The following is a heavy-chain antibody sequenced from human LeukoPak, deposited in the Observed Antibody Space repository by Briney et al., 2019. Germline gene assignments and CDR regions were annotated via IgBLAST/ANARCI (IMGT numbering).Heavy chain of an antibody. Sequence: PSETLSLTCTVSGYSISSGYYWGWIRQPPGKGLEWIGSIYHNGSTYYNPSLKSRVTRSVDTSKNQSSLKLSSVTAADTAVYYCASQYYYDSSGYLVPDYWGQGTLVTVSS. J-gene: IGHJ4*02. D-gene: IGHD3-22*01. CDR1: GYSISSGYY. V-gene: IGHV4-38-2*02. CDR2: IYHNGST. CDR3: ASQYYYDSSGYLVPDY.